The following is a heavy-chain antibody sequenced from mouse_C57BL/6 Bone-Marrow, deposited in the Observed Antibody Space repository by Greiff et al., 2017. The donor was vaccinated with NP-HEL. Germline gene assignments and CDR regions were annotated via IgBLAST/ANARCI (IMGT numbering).Heavy chain of an antibody. CDR2: IYPGSGRT. Sequence: QVQLKQPGAELVKPGASVQMSCKASGYTFTSYWITWVKQRPGQGLAWIGDIYPGSGRTNYNEMFYSKATLTVDTASSTAYMQLSSLTSVDAAVYYCTFSGGYAMDYWGRGTSVTVSA. J-gene: IGHJ4*01. CDR3: TFSGGYAMDY. V-gene: IGHV1-55*01. CDR1: GYTFTSYW.